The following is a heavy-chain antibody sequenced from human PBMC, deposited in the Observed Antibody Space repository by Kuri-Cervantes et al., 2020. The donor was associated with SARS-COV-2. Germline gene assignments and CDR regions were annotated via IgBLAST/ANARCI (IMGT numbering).Heavy chain of an antibody. CDR3: ARRSNDFWRGFWFDP. V-gene: IGHV5-51*01. CDR2: ISPGASDT. Sequence: KVSCKGSGYSFTDYWIGWVRQMPGKGLEWMGIISPGASDTTYSPSFQGQVTISVDKSISTVYLQWSSPKASDTAIYYCARRSNDFWRGFWFDPWGQGTLVTVS. J-gene: IGHJ5*02. D-gene: IGHD3-3*01. CDR1: GYSFTDYW.